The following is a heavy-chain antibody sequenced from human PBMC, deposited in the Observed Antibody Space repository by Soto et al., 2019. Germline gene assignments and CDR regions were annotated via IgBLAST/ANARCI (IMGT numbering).Heavy chain of an antibody. CDR3: STYKGPYCSGTNCLGFDP. V-gene: IGHV3-7*01. Sequence: EVQLVESGGTLVQPGGSLRLSCVVSGFTFRNYWMNWARQAPGKGPEWVASIKPDGTEKFYVDSVEGRFTISRDNAKNSLYLQMNSLSAEDTAVYYCSTYKGPYCSGTNCLGFDPWGQGTLVTVSS. J-gene: IGHJ5*02. CDR2: IKPDGTEK. CDR1: GFTFRNYW. D-gene: IGHD2-2*01.